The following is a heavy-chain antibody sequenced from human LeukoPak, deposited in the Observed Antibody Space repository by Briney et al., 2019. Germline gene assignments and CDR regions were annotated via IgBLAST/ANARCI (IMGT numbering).Heavy chain of an antibody. CDR3: VREDLKAMDV. J-gene: IGHJ6*02. V-gene: IGHV1-46*01. CDR1: AYAFTCSY. CDR2: INISDGST. Sequence: AAVTLSCNSSAYAFTCSYIHLDRQRHAPGIEWMGIINISDGSTNYAQKFQGRVNMTRNTSSSTIYMELSSLRSEDTAVYYCVREDLKAMDVWGQGTTVTVSS.